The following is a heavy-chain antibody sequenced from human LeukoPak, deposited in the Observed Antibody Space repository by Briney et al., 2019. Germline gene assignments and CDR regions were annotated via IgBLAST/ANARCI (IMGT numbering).Heavy chain of an antibody. V-gene: IGHV3-9*01. CDR2: ISWNSGSI. CDR3: ATVADPENSTPYYFDY. D-gene: IGHD2-2*01. J-gene: IGHJ4*02. CDR1: GFTFDDYA. Sequence: GRSLRLSCAASGFTFDDYAMHWVRQAPGKGLEWVSGISWNSGSIGYADSVKGRFTISRDNAKNSLYLQMNSLRAEDTALYYCATVADPENSTPYYFDYWAREPWSPSPQ.